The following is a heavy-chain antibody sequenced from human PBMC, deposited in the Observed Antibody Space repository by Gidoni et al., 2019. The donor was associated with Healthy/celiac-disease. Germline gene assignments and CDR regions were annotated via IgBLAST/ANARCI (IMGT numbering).Heavy chain of an antibody. D-gene: IGHD3-16*02. CDR1: GFTFDDYA. CDR2: ISWNSGSI. Sequence: VQLVESGGGLVQPGRSLRLSCAASGFTFDDYAMHWVRQAPGKGMEWVSGISWNSGSIGYADSVKGRFTISRDNAKNSLYLQMNSLRAEDTALYYCAKDDSPNDYIWGSYRFWAFDIWGQGTMVTVSS. J-gene: IGHJ3*02. CDR3: AKDDSPNDYIWGSYRFWAFDI. V-gene: IGHV3-9*01.